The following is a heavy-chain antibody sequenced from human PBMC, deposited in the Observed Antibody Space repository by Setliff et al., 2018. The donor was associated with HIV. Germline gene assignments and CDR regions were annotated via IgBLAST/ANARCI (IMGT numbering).Heavy chain of an antibody. CDR2: IHASGNT. CDR1: GGSISSGSYY. Sequence: SETLSLTCTVSGGSISSGSYYWSWIRRPAGKGLEWIGHIHASGNTNYNPSLKSRVTISVDTSKKYFSLRLTSVTAADTAVYYCARAIVYGSAFDIWGQGTMVTVSS. V-gene: IGHV4-61*09. J-gene: IGHJ3*02. CDR3: ARAIVYGSAFDI. D-gene: IGHD6-13*01.